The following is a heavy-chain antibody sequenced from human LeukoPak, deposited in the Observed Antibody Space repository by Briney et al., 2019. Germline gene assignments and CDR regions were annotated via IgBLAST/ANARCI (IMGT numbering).Heavy chain of an antibody. Sequence: SETLSLTCTVSGGSFSSYYWTWIRQPPGKGLEWIGYIDHSGSTNYNPSPKSRVTMSGDTSKNQFSLKLSSVTAADTAAYYCARLGYCSGGSCYYYYYMDVWGKGTTVTVSS. CDR3: ARLGYCSGGSCYYYYYMDV. J-gene: IGHJ6*03. D-gene: IGHD2-15*01. CDR1: GGSFSSYY. V-gene: IGHV4-59*12. CDR2: IDHSGST.